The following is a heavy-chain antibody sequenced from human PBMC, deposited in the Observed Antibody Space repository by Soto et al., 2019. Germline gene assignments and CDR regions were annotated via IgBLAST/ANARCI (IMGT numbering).Heavy chain of an antibody. CDR1: GGSMRNYF. Sequence: SETLSLTCTVSGGSMRNYFWTWIRQPPGKGLEWIGYIHYSGTTSFFPSYNPSLWSRVTMSEDTSKNQFSLKLLSVTTADTSVYFCAAGEASSRNLAQYYLDVWGQGTLVTVSS. J-gene: IGHJ1*01. D-gene: IGHD6-13*01. CDR3: AAGEASSRNLAQYYLDV. CDR2: IHYSGTT. V-gene: IGHV4-59*01.